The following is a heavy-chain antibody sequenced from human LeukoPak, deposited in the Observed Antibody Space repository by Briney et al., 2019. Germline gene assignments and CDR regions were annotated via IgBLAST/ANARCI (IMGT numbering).Heavy chain of an antibody. D-gene: IGHD6-13*01. Sequence: PSETLSLTCSVSGDSISSSSSYWGWIRQPPGKGLEWIGSIYHSGSTYYKPSLKSRVTISVDTSKNQFSLKLSSVTAADTAVYYCARAFYSSSWYHKEDFFDYWGQGTPVTVSS. J-gene: IGHJ4*02. CDR3: ARAFYSSSWYHKEDFFDY. CDR2: IYHSGST. V-gene: IGHV4-39*07. CDR1: GDSISSSSSY.